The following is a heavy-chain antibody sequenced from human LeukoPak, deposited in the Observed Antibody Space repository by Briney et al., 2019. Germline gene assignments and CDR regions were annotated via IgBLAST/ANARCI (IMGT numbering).Heavy chain of an antibody. CDR1: GFTFSSYG. CDR3: ARDRGLRLGELSLRGSYYFDY. J-gene: IGHJ4*02. D-gene: IGHD3-16*02. Sequence: PGGSLRLSCAASGFTFSSYGMHWVRQAPGKGLEWVAVIWYDGSNKYYADSVKGRFTISRDNSKNTLYLQMNSLRAEDTAVYYCARDRGLRLGELSLRGSYYFDYWGQGTLVTVSS. V-gene: IGHV3-33*01. CDR2: IWYDGSNK.